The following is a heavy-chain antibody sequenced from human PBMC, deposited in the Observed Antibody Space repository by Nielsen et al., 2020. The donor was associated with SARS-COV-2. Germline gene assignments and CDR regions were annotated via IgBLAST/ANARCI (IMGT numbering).Heavy chain of an antibody. Sequence: GGSLRLSCAASGFTFSSYAMSWVRQAPGKGLEWVSAISGSGGSIYYADSVKGRFTISRDNAKNSLYLQMNSLRAEDTAVYYCARFIAAAGWYYYYGMDVWGQGTTVTVSS. CDR3: ARFIAAAGWYYYYGMDV. CDR1: GFTFSSYA. D-gene: IGHD6-13*01. CDR2: ISGSGGSI. J-gene: IGHJ6*02. V-gene: IGHV3-23*01.